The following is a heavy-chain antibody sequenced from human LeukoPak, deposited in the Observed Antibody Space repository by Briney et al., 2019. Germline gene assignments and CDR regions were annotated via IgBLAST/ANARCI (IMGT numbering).Heavy chain of an antibody. D-gene: IGHD2-2*01. Sequence: SETLSLTCAVYGGSFSGYYWSWTRQPPGKGLEWIGEINHSGSTNYNPSLKSRVTISVDTSKNQFSLKLSSVTAADTAVYYCARGGGYCSSTSCSRHYYFDYWGQGTLVTVSS. CDR1: GGSFSGYY. V-gene: IGHV4-34*01. CDR3: ARGGGYCSSTSCSRHYYFDY. J-gene: IGHJ4*02. CDR2: INHSGST.